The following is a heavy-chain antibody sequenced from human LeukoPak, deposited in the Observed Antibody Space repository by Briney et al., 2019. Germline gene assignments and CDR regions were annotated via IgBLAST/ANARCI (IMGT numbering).Heavy chain of an antibody. J-gene: IGHJ6*02. CDR2: IIPIFGTA. D-gene: IGHD1-26*01. Sequence: SVKVSCKASGGTFISYAISWVRQAPGQGLEWMGGIIPIFGTANYAQKFQGRVTITADESTSTAYMELSSLRSEDTAVYYCALRVIVGATTDYYYYGMDVWGQGTTVTVSS. V-gene: IGHV1-69*01. CDR1: GGTFISYA. CDR3: ALRVIVGATTDYYYYGMDV.